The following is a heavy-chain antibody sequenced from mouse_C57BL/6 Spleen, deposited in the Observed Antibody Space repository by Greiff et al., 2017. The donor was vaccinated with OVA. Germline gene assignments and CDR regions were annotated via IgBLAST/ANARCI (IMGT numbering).Heavy chain of an antibody. CDR3: TRWNFLDFDY. Sequence: VQLQQSGAELVRPGASVTLSCKASGYTFTDYEMHWVKQTPVHGLEWIGAIDPETGGTAYNQKFKGKAILTADKSSSTAYMELRSLTSEDSAVYYCTRWNFLDFDYWGQGTTLTVSS. V-gene: IGHV1-15*01. J-gene: IGHJ2*01. CDR1: GYTFTDYE. CDR2: IDPETGGT.